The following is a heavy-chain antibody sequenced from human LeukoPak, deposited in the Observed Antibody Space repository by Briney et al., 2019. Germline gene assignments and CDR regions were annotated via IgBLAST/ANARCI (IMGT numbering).Heavy chain of an antibody. V-gene: IGHV1-69*13. Sequence: SVKVSCKASGGTFSSYAISWVRLAPGQGLEWMGGIIPIFGTANYAQKFQGRVTITADESTSTAYMELSSLRSEDTAVYYCASTIDIAAAGLDYWGQGTLVTVSS. CDR2: IIPIFGTA. D-gene: IGHD6-13*01. J-gene: IGHJ4*02. CDR1: GGTFSSYA. CDR3: ASTIDIAAAGLDY.